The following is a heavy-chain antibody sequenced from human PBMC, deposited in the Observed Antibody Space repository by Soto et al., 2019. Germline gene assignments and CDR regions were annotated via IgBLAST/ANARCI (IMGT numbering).Heavy chain of an antibody. CDR2: IYYSGST. CDR3: ARWPQLEPRFDY. CDR1: GGSISSGGYY. Sequence: QVQLQESGPGLVKPSQTLSLTCTVSGGSISSGGYYWSWIRQHPGKGLEWIGYIYYSGSTYYNPSLKSGVTISVDTSKKQFSLKLSSGTAADTAVYYCARWPQLEPRFDYWGQGTLVTVSS. J-gene: IGHJ4*02. V-gene: IGHV4-31*03. D-gene: IGHD1-1*01.